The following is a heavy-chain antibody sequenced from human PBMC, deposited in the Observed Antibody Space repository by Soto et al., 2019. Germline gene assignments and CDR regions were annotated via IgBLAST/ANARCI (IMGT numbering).Heavy chain of an antibody. CDR3: AHRYYNSAHDVFDI. V-gene: IGHV2-5*01. Sequence: QITLKESGPTLVKPTQTLTLTCTFSGFSLSTSGVGVGWIRQPPGMALEWLTLIYWNDDKVYSPSLKSRLTITKDTSENQVVLRMTNMDPVDTATYYCAHRYYNSAHDVFDIWGQGTMVTVSS. J-gene: IGHJ3*02. D-gene: IGHD3-10*01. CDR2: IYWNDDK. CDR1: GFSLSTSGVG.